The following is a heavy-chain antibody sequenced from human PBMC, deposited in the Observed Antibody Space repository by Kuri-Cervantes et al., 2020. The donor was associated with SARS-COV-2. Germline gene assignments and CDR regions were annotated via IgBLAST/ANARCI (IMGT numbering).Heavy chain of an antibody. D-gene: IGHD2-8*01. Sequence: SETLSLTCTVSGGSISSYYWSWIRQPPGKGLEWIGYIYYSGSTNYNPSLKSRVTISVDTSKNQFSLKLSSVTAADTAVYYCARNVKYGQPYYYMDVWGKGTTVTVSS. J-gene: IGHJ6*03. CDR3: ARNVKYGQPYYYMDV. CDR2: IYYSGST. V-gene: IGHV4-59*01. CDR1: GGSISSYY.